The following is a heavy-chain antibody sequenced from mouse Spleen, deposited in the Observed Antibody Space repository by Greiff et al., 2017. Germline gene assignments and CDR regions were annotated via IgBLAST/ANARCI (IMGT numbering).Heavy chain of an antibody. CDR2: IYPGSGNT. D-gene: IGHD4-1*01. J-gene: IGHJ4*01. Sequence: VQLQQSGAELVRPGTSVKISCKASGYAFTNYWLGWVKQRPGHGLEWIGDIYPGSGNTYYNEKFKGKATLTADKSSSTAYMQLSSLTSEDSAVYYCAKNWDRAMDYWGQGTSVTVSS. CDR1: GYAFTNYW. V-gene: IGHV1-63*01. CDR3: AKNWDRAMDY.